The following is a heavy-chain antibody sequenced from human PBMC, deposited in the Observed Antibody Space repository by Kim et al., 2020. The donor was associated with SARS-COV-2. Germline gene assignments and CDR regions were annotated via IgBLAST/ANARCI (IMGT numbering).Heavy chain of an antibody. CDR1: VYTFTAYY. CDR3: ARGGCSSSGCHIDY. J-gene: IGHJ4*02. Sequence: ASVKVSCKASVYTFTAYYMHWVRQAPGQGLEWMGWINPNSGDTNSALRFQGRVTMTRDTSISTAYMEVSRLRSDDTAVYYCARGGCSSSGCHIDYWGQGTLVTVSS. D-gene: IGHD2-2*01. V-gene: IGHV1-2*02. CDR2: INPNSGDT.